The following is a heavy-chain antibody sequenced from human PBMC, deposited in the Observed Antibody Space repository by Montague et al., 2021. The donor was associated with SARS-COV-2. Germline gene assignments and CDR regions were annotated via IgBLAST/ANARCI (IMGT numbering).Heavy chain of an antibody. J-gene: IGHJ3*01. CDR1: GGSLSGSW. D-gene: IGHD1-26*01. V-gene: IGHV4-34*01. CDR3: ARVTWPVPVGGTFGAFDV. Sequence: SETRSLTCAVYGGSLSGSWWSWIRQSPGQGLEWIGEIYDSGRANYHPSLKWRVTMSVDTSKNQFSLKLNSLTAADTAIYYCARVTWPVPVGGTFGAFDVWGQGTVVTVSS. CDR2: IYDSGRA.